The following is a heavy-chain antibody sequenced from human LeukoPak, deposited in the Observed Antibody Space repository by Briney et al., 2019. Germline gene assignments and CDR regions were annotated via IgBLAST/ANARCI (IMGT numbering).Heavy chain of an antibody. CDR2: ISGSGGST. CDR3: AKESYSGYSGYDPNFDY. J-gene: IGHJ4*02. V-gene: IGHV3-23*01. Sequence: GGSLGLSCAASGFTFSSYAMSWVRQAPGKGLEWVSAISGSGGSTYYADSVKGRFTISRDNSKNTLYLQMNSLRAEDTAVYYCAKESYSGYSGYDPNFDYWGQGTLVTVSS. D-gene: IGHD5-12*01. CDR1: GFTFSSYA.